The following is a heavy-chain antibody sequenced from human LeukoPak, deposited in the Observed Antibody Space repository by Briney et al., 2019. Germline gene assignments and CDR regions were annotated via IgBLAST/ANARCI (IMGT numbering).Heavy chain of an antibody. J-gene: IGHJ4*02. CDR2: ISGSGGST. CDR1: GFTFSSYA. Sequence: GGSLRLSCAASGFTFSSYAMSWVRQAPGKGLEWVSAISGSGGSTYYADSVKGRFTISRDNSKNTLYLQMNSLRAEDTAVYYCARERRDYDYVWGSYRLSVYFDYWSQGTLVTVSS. V-gene: IGHV3-23*01. D-gene: IGHD3-16*02. CDR3: ARERRDYDYVWGSYRLSVYFDY.